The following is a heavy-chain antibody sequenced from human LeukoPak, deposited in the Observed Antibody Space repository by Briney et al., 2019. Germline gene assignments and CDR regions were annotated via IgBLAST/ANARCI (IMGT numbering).Heavy chain of an antibody. V-gene: IGHV3-23*01. CDR2: TSSSDAGT. CDR1: GFTFSNYA. J-gene: IGHJ4*02. D-gene: IGHD2-15*01. Sequence: PGGSLRLSCAVSGFTFSNYAMSWVRQAPGKGLEWVSATSSSDAGTYHADSVRGRFTISRDNSKNTLYLQMNSLRAEDAAVYYCARAPVTSCSGVLCYPFDYWGQGTLVTVSS. CDR3: ARAPVTSCSGVLCYPFDY.